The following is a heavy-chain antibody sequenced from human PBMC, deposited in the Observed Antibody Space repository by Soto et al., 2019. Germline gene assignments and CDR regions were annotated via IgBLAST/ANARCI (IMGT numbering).Heavy chain of an antibody. V-gene: IGHV1-18*01. J-gene: IGHJ3*02. D-gene: IGHD3-3*01. CDR2: ISAYNGNT. CDR3: ARETKYYDFWSGPRAFDI. CDR1: GYTFTSYG. Sequence: ASVKVSCKASGYTFTSYGISWVRQAPGQGLEWMGWISAYNGNTNYAQKLQGRVTMTTDTSTSTAYMELRSLRSDDTALYYCARETKYYDFWSGPRAFDIWGQGTMVTVSS.